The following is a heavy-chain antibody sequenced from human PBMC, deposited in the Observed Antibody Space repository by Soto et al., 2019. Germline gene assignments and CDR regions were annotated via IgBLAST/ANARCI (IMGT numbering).Heavy chain of an antibody. CDR1: GFTFSSYG. D-gene: IGHD6-13*01. Sequence: GGSLRLSCADSGFTFSSYGMHWVRQAPGKGLEWVAVISYDGSNKYYIDSVKGRFTISRDNSKNTLYLQMNSLRAEDTAVYYCAKDLWGAAETSFGYYYGMDVWGQGTTVTVSS. V-gene: IGHV3-30*18. J-gene: IGHJ6*02. CDR3: AKDLWGAAETSFGYYYGMDV. CDR2: ISYDGSNK.